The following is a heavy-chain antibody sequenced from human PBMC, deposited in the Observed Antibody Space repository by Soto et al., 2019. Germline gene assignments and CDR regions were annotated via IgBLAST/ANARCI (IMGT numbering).Heavy chain of an antibody. J-gene: IGHJ4*02. CDR3: ASRLGGFCSGGSCYLDY. V-gene: IGHV3-53*04. Sequence: EVQLVESGGGLVQPGGSLRLSCAASGFTVSSNYMSWVRQAPGKGLEGVSVIYSGGSTYYADSVKGRFTISRHNSKNTLYLQMNSLRAEDTAVYYCASRLGGFCSGGSCYLDYWGQGTLVTVSS. D-gene: IGHD2-15*01. CDR2: IYSGGST. CDR1: GFTVSSNY.